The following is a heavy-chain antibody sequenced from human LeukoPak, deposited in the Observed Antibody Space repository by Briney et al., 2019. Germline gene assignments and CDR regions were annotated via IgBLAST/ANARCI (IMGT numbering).Heavy chain of an antibody. CDR3: AKDGAWLRFDD. Sequence: PGGSLRLSCAASGFTFSDYNMRWIRQAPGKGLEWVAFIRYDGSNKYYADSVKGRFTISRDNSKSTLYLQMNSLRAEDTAVYYCAKDGAWLRFDDWGQGILVTVSS. J-gene: IGHJ4*02. D-gene: IGHD5-12*01. CDR1: GFTFSDYN. CDR2: IRYDGSNK. V-gene: IGHV3-30*02.